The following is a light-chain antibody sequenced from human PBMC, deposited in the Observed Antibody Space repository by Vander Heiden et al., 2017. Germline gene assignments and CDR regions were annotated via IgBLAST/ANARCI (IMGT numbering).Light chain of an antibody. V-gene: IGKV3-15*01. J-gene: IGKJ2*01. CDR1: ESIATN. Sequence: EIVMTQSPATLSVSPGERATLSCRPSESIATNLAWYQQKPGQAPRLLIYDASTRATGIPTRFSGSGSGTEFTLTISSLQSEDFAVYYCQQYNDWPLFGQGTKVEIK. CDR2: DAS. CDR3: QQYNDWPL.